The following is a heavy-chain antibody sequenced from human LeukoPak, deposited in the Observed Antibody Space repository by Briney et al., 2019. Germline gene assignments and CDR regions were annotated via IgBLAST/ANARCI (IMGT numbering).Heavy chain of an antibody. CDR1: GGSFSGYY. V-gene: IGHV4-34*01. D-gene: IGHD5-18*01. CDR3: ARLWGYSYGYLDY. Sequence: PSETLSLTCAVYGGSFSGYYWSWIRQPPGKGLEWIGEINHSGSTNYNPSLKSRVTISVDTSKNQFSLKLSSVTAADTAVYYCARLWGYSYGYLDYWGQGTLVTVSS. J-gene: IGHJ4*02. CDR2: INHSGST.